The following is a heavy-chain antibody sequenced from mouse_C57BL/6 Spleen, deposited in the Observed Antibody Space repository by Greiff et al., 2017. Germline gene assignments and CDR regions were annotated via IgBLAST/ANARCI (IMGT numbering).Heavy chain of an antibody. Sequence: QVQLQQSGAELVKPGASVKLSCKASGYTFTSYWMHWVKQRPGQGLEWIGMIHPNSGSTNYNEKFKSKATLTVDKSSSTAYMQLSSLTSEDSAVYYCARGGYWDYFDYWGQGTTLTVSS. CDR3: ARGGYWDYFDY. D-gene: IGHD2-3*01. J-gene: IGHJ2*01. V-gene: IGHV1-64*01. CDR1: GYTFTSYW. CDR2: IHPNSGST.